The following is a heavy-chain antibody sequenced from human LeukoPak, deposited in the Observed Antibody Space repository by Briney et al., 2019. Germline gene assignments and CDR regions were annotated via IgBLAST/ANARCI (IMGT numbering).Heavy chain of an antibody. D-gene: IGHD5-18*01. CDR2: IYYSGST. V-gene: IGHV4-59*01. J-gene: IGHJ5*02. CDR3: ARARFGYSYGPNWFDP. CDR1: GGSISRYY. Sequence: SETLSLTCTVSGGSISRYYWSCIPQPPRKGLECIGYIYYSGSTNYNPSLKSRVTISVDTSKNQFSLKLSSVTAADTAVYYCARARFGYSYGPNWFDPGGQGTLVTVSS.